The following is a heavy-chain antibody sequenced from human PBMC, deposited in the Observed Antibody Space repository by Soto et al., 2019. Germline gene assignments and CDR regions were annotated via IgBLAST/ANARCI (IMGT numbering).Heavy chain of an antibody. J-gene: IGHJ4*02. CDR1: GFTFNNYA. Sequence: EVQLLESGGGLLQPGGSLRLSCAASGFTFNNYAMPWVRQAPGKGLKWVSAISGGGDTTSYADSVKGRFTVSRDGSKNTLYLQMSSLRAEDTALYYCAKGRGGSGSLTPRVDFWGQGTLVTVSS. CDR3: AKGRGGSGSLTPRVDF. V-gene: IGHV3-23*01. CDR2: ISGGGDTT. D-gene: IGHD3-10*01.